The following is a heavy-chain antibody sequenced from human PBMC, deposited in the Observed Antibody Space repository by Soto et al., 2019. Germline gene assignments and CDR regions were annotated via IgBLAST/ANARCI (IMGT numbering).Heavy chain of an antibody. V-gene: IGHV3-23*01. Sequence: GESLKISCTASGFILSNYAMNWVRQAPGKGLEWVSTLSKDGANEHYADSVKGRFTISRDGSKNTLYLQMNSLRAEDPAMYSSATDPSTGSADYWGQGTQVTVSS. J-gene: IGHJ4*02. CDR2: LSKDGANE. CDR3: ATDPSTGSADY. CDR1: GFILSNYA. D-gene: IGHD3-9*01.